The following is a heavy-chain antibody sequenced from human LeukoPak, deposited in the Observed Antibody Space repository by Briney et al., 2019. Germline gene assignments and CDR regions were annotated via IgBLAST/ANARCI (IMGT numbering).Heavy chain of an antibody. CDR2: ISAYNGNT. CDR1: GYTLTSYG. J-gene: IGHJ4*02. CDR3: ARDRVVVATKALTEY. Sequence: ASVKVSCKASGYTLTSYGISWVRQAPGQGLEWMGWISAYNGNTNYAQKLQGRVTMTTDTSTSTAYMELRSLRSDDTAVYYCARDRVVVATKALTEYWGQGTLVTVSS. V-gene: IGHV1-18*01. D-gene: IGHD2-15*01.